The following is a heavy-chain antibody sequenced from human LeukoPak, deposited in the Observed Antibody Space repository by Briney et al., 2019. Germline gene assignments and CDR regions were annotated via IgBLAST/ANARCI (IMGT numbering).Heavy chain of an antibody. CDR1: GFTVSSNH. CDR3: ASHSSSWYGFDY. Sequence: GGSLRLSCAASGFTVSSNHMSWVRQGPGKGREWVSVIYSGDSTYYADSVKGRFTISRDNSKNTLYLQMNSLRAEDTAVYYCASHSSSWYGFDYWGQGTLVTVSS. CDR2: IYSGDST. V-gene: IGHV3-53*01. J-gene: IGHJ4*02. D-gene: IGHD6-13*01.